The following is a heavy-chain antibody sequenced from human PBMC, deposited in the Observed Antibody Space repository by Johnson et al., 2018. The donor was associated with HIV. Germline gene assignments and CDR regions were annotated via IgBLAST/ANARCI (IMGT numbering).Heavy chain of an antibody. CDR1: GFTFSSYA. CDR2: ISYDGSNK. CDR3: ARDGGWEREDAFDI. D-gene: IGHD1-26*01. J-gene: IGHJ3*02. Sequence: QVQVVESGGGVVQPGRSLRLSCAASGFTFSSYAMHWVRQAPGKGLEWVAVISYDGSNKYYADSVKGRFTISRDNSKNTLYLQMNSLRAEDTAVYYCARDGGWEREDAFDIWGQGTMVTVSS. V-gene: IGHV3-30*04.